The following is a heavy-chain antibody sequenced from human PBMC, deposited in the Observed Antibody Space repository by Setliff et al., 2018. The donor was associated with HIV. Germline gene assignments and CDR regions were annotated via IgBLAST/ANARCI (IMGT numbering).Heavy chain of an antibody. Sequence: GVLRLSCAASGFTFSSYETNWVRQAPGKGLEWVSYISGSGSTTYYADSVKGRFTISRDNAKNSLYLQMNSLRAEDTAVYYCATEGPSETPDAFDIWGQGTMVTV. V-gene: IGHV3-48*03. CDR3: ATEGPSETPDAFDI. CDR2: ISGSGSTT. J-gene: IGHJ3*02. CDR1: GFTFSSYE.